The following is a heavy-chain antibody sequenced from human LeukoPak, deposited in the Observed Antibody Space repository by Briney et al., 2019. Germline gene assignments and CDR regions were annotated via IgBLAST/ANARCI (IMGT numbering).Heavy chain of an antibody. D-gene: IGHD2-15*01. Sequence: GGSLRLSCSASGFNFNNYAMNWVRLAPGKGLEWLSSISGSGDNTYYTDSVKGRFTISRDNSKNTVYLQMNSLRVEDSAMYYCARGYCSGGSCYETYWGQGTLVTVSS. CDR2: ISGSGDNT. CDR1: GFNFNNYA. J-gene: IGHJ4*02. CDR3: ARGYCSGGSCYETY. V-gene: IGHV3-23*01.